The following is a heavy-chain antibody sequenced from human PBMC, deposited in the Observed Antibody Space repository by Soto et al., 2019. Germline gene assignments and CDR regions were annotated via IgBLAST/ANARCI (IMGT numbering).Heavy chain of an antibody. D-gene: IGHD2-2*01. CDR3: SRQCSRSSCSVWAY. CDR2: ITASGEKL. CDR1: GFSLSSYA. V-gene: IGHV3-23*01. J-gene: IGHJ4*02. Sequence: EVQLLESGGGLVQPGGSLRLSCAASGFSLSSYAMTWVRQAPGKGLEWVSGITASGEKLYYADSVKGRFTVARDNSKNTLYLQMPSLRAGDTAVYYCSRQCSRSSCSVWAYWGQGTLVTVSS.